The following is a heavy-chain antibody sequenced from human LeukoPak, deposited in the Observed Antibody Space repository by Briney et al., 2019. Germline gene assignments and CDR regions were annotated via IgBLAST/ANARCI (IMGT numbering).Heavy chain of an antibody. V-gene: IGHV4-4*07. Sequence: SETLSLTCTVSGGSISSYYWSWIRQPAGKGLEWIGRIYTSGSTNYNPSLKSRVTMSVDTSKNQFSLKLSSVTAADTAVYYCARVKIVVVPAAVQYYFDYWGQGTLVTVPS. CDR2: IYTSGST. D-gene: IGHD2-2*02. J-gene: IGHJ4*02. CDR1: GGSISSYY. CDR3: ARVKIVVVPAAVQYYFDY.